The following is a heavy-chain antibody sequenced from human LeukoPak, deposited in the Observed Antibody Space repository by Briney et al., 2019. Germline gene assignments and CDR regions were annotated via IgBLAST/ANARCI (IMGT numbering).Heavy chain of an antibody. Sequence: SETLSLTCTVSGDSLRSYFWSWFRQPPGKGLEWLEYVYYTGTTNHNPSLKSRVTISVDTSKNQFSLKLSSVTAADTAVYYCARVVILEWSAMNRDFYYMDVWDKGTTVTVSS. CDR2: VYYTGTT. V-gene: IGHV4-59*01. CDR3: ARVVILEWSAMNRDFYYMDV. J-gene: IGHJ6*03. CDR1: GDSLRSYF. D-gene: IGHD3-3*01.